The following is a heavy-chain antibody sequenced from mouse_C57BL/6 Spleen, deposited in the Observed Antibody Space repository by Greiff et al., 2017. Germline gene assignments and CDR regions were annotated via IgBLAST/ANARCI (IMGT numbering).Heavy chain of an antibody. J-gene: IGHJ1*03. CDR2: IDPEHGAT. CDR3: TTKDYYGSSYGYCDV. CDR1: GFNIKDDY. Sequence: VQLQQSGAELVRPGASVKLSCTASGFNIKDDYMHWVKQRPEQGLEWIGWIDPEHGATEYASKFQGKATITADTSSNTAYLQLSSLTSEDTAVYYCTTKDYYGSSYGYCDVWGTGTTVTVSS. D-gene: IGHD1-1*01. V-gene: IGHV14-4*01.